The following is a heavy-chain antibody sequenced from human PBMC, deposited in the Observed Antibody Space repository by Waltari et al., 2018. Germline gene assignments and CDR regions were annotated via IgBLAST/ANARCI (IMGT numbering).Heavy chain of an antibody. D-gene: IGHD2-2*01. J-gene: IGHJ4*02. V-gene: IGHV5-51*01. CDR2: IYPGDSDT. Sequence: EVQLVQSGAEVKKPGESLKISCKGSGYSFTNYWIAWVRQMPGKGLEWMGIIYPGDSDTRYSPSFQGQVTISADKSISTAYLQWSSLKASDTAMYYCARTYCTSTSCYGYFDYWGQGTLVTVSS. CDR3: ARTYCTSTSCYGYFDY. CDR1: GYSFTNYW.